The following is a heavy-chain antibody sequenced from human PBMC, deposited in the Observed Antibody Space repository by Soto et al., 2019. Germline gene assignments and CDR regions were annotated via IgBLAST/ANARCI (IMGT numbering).Heavy chain of an antibody. V-gene: IGHV1-69*06. CDR3: ASGGYYDILTGYPINY. J-gene: IGHJ4*02. CDR1: GGTFSSYA. CDR2: IIPIFGTA. D-gene: IGHD3-9*01. Sequence: QVQLVQSGAEVKKPGSSVKVSCKASGGTFSSYAISWVRQAPGQGLEWMGGIIPIFGTANYAQKFQGRVTITAEKSTSTAYMELSSLRSEDTAVYYFASGGYYDILTGYPINYWGQGTLVTVSS.